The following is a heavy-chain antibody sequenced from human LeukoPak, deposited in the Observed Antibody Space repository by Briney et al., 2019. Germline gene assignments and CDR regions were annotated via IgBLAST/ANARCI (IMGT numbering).Heavy chain of an antibody. Sequence: GGSLRLPCAASGFTFSSYWMSWVRQAPGKGLEWVANIKQDGSEKYYVDSVKGRFTISRDNAKNSLYLQMNSLRAEDTAVYYCGRARERVVDAIDIGGQGTMVTVSS. D-gene: IGHD6-25*01. V-gene: IGHV3-7*01. CDR1: GFTFSSYW. CDR3: GRARERVVDAIDI. CDR2: IKQDGSEK. J-gene: IGHJ3*02.